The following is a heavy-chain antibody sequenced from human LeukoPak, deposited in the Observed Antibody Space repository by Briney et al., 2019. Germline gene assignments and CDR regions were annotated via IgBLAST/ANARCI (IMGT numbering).Heavy chain of an antibody. D-gene: IGHD2-2*03. J-gene: IGHJ6*02. CDR2: ISGSGGST. V-gene: IGHV3-23*01. Sequence: PGGSLRLSCAASGFTLSSYAMSWVRQAPGKGLEWVSAISGSGGSTYYADSVKGRFTISRDNSKNTLYLQMNSLRAEDTAVYYCAKEELDILYYYGMDVWGQGATVTVSS. CDR1: GFTLSSYA. CDR3: AKEELDILYYYGMDV.